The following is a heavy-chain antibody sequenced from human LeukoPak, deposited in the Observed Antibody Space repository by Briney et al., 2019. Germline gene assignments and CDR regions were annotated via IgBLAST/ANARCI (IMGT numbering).Heavy chain of an antibody. CDR2: ISSSGGST. CDR3: ATEGHYTVAFDI. D-gene: IGHD3-10*01. Sequence: GGSLRLSCATSGFTFRSYAMSWVRQAPGKGLEWVSSISSSGGSTYDADSVKGRFVISRDNSKNTLYLQMNSLRAEDTAVYYYATEGHYTVAFDIWGQGTMVTVSS. J-gene: IGHJ3*02. V-gene: IGHV3-23*01. CDR1: GFTFRSYA.